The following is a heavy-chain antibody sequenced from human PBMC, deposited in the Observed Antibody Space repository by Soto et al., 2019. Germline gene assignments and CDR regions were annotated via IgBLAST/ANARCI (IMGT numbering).Heavy chain of an antibody. J-gene: IGHJ4*02. CDR3: ARDLGAPPYFDY. CDR1: GFTFSSYGMTFSSYA. Sequence: GGSLRLSCAASGFTFSSYGMTFSSYAMSWVRQAPGKGLEWVSTISGSGDSTYYADSVKGRFTISRDNAKNSLYLQMNSLRAEDTAVYYCARDLGAPPYFDYWGQGTLVTVSS. CDR2: ISGSGDST. V-gene: IGHV3-23*01. D-gene: IGHD6-6*01.